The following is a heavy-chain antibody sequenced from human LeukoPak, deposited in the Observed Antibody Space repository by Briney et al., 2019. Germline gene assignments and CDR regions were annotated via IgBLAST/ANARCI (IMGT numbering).Heavy chain of an antibody. CDR3: AREHEKRLGELSLSFGPEYYFDY. Sequence: GASVKVSCKASGYTFTGYYMHWVRQAPGQGLEWMGWINPNSGGTNYAQKFQGRVTMTRDTSISTAYMELSRLRSDDTAVYYCAREHEKRLGELSLSFGPEYYFDYWGQGTLVTASS. CDR2: INPNSGGT. V-gene: IGHV1-2*02. D-gene: IGHD3-16*02. CDR1: GYTFTGYY. J-gene: IGHJ4*02.